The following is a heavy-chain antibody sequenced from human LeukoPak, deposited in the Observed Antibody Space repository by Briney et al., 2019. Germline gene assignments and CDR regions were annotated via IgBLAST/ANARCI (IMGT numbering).Heavy chain of an antibody. CDR2: VYNRGSTT. CDR3: ARPGEPLYYYYYMDV. V-gene: IGHV4-39*01. J-gene: IGHJ6*03. Sequence: SETLSLTCTVSGGSISSGSYYWAWMRQPPGRALEWIGSVYNRGSTTYYNPSLKSRVTVSVDTSKNQFSLKLSSVTAADTAVYYCARPGEPLYYYYYMDVWGKGITVTVSS. CDR1: GGSISSGSYY.